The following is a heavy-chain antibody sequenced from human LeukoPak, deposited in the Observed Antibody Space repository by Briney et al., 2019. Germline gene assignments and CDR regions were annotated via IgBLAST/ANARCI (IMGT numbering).Heavy chain of an antibody. D-gene: IGHD2-21*02. CDR2: ISTGSSSI. Sequence: GGALRLSCAASGFTFSTYSMNWVRQAPGKGREWVSSISTGSSSIYYADSVKGRFTISRDNAKNSLSLQMNSLRAEDTAVYYCARAPPYCGGDCSDWYFDLWGRGTLVTVSS. CDR3: ARAPPYCGGDCSDWYFDL. J-gene: IGHJ2*01. V-gene: IGHV3-21*01. CDR1: GFTFSTYS.